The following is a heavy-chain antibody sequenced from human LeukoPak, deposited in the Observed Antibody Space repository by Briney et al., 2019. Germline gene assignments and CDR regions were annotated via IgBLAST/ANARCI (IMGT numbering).Heavy chain of an antibody. J-gene: IGHJ4*02. CDR1: GYSFTNNW. CDR3: AGDYYGSGSFYTFFDY. Sequence: GESLKISCKGSGYSFTNNWIVWVRQMPGKGLEWMGIIYPGDSDTRYSPSFQGQITISADKSINTAYLQWSSLQASDTAMYYCAGDYYGSGSFYTFFDYWGQGTLVTVSS. D-gene: IGHD3-10*01. CDR2: IYPGDSDT. V-gene: IGHV5-51*01.